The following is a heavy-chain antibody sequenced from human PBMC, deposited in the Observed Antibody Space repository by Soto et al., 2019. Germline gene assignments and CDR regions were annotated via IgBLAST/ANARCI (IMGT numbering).Heavy chain of an antibody. D-gene: IGHD4-17*01. V-gene: IGHV4-34*01. Sequence: SETLSLTCAVYGGSFRGYYCSWIRQPPGKGLEWIGEINHSGSTNYNPSLKSRVTISVDTSKNQFSLKLSSVTAADTAVYYCARQPLSYGDNQGVYYYYGMDVWGQGTTVTVSS. J-gene: IGHJ6*02. CDR1: GGSFRGYY. CDR2: INHSGST. CDR3: ARQPLSYGDNQGVYYYYGMDV.